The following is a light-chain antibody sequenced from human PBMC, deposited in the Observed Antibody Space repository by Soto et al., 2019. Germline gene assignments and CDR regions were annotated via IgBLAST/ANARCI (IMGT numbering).Light chain of an antibody. CDR2: AAS. J-gene: IGKJ4*01. CDR3: QQADSFPLT. Sequence: DIQMTQSPSSVSASVGDRVIITCRASQGISSWLVWYQQKLGEAPKLLIFAASRLQSGVPSRFSGSGSGTDFTLTVSSLQPEDFGTYFCQQADSFPLTFGGGTKVEIK. CDR1: QGISSW. V-gene: IGKV1D-12*01.